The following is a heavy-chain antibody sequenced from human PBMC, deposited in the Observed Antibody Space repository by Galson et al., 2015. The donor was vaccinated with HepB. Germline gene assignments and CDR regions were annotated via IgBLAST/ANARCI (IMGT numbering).Heavy chain of an antibody. Sequence: SVKVSCKASGYTFTGYYMHWVRQAPGQGLEWMGWINPNSGCTNYAQKFQGWVTMTRDTSNSTAYMELSSLRSDDTDVYYCARRMAAASYYGMDVWGQRTAVTVSS. CDR2: INPNSGCT. CDR3: ARRMAAASYYGMDV. V-gene: IGHV1-2*04. J-gene: IGHJ6*02. CDR1: GYTFTGYY. D-gene: IGHD6-13*01.